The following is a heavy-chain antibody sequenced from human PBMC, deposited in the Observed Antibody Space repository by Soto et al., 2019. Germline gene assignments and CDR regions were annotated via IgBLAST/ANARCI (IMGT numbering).Heavy chain of an antibody. CDR2: IYYDGTYE. V-gene: IGHV3-33*01. CDR3: ARSAIGKSETLDV. CDR1: GFTFSSYG. D-gene: IGHD2-2*02. J-gene: IGHJ4*02. Sequence: GGSLRLSCVVSGFTFSSYGMHWVRQAPGKGLEWVAVIYYDGTYEYYADSVKGRFTISRDNSKSKLNLQMNSLRPEDTAVYYCARSAIGKSETLDVWGQGNRVTVSS.